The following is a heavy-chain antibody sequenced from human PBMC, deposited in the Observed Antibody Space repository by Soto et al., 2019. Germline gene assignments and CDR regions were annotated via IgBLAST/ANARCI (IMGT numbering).Heavy chain of an antibody. CDR2: INHSGST. CDR3: ARGRWLRSAFDY. CDR1: GGSFSGYY. D-gene: IGHD5-12*01. Sequence: SETLSLTCAVYGGSFSGYYWSWIRQSPGKGLEWIGEINHSGSTNYNPSLKSRITISVDTSKNQFSLKLSSVTAADTAVYYCARGRWLRSAFDYWGPGTLVTVSS. J-gene: IGHJ4*02. V-gene: IGHV4-34*01.